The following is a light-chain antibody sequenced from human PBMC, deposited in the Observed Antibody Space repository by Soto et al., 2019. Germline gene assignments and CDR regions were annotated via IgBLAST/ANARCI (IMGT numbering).Light chain of an antibody. Sequence: DIQMTQSPSSLSASVGDRVTITCRASQDISHSLAWFQQKPGKAPKSLLYAAGSLHSGVPSKFSGSGSGTDFTLTISSLQAEDFATYYCQQYSTNPPTFGQGTKLEIK. CDR1: QDISHS. J-gene: IGKJ2*01. CDR3: QQYSTNPPT. CDR2: AAG. V-gene: IGKV1-16*02.